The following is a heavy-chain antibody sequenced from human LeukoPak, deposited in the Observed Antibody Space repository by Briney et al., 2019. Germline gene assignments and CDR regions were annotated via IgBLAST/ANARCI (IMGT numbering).Heavy chain of an antibody. CDR3: AGSSVIGLDY. CDR2: INHSGST. CDR1: GGSFSGYY. V-gene: IGHV4-34*01. J-gene: IGHJ4*02. Sequence: PSETLSLTCAVYGGSFSGYYWSWVRQPPGKGLEWIGEINHSGSTNYNPSLKSRVTISVDTSKNQFSLRLSSVIAADTAVYYCAGSSVIGLDYWGQGTLVTVSS. D-gene: IGHD4-11*01.